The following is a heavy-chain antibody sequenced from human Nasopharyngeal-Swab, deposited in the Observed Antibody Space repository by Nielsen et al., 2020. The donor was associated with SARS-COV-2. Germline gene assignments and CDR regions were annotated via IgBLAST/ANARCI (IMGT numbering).Heavy chain of an antibody. CDR2: ISAYNGNT. J-gene: IGHJ6*02. V-gene: IGHV1-18*04. CDR3: ARDYGWYGDYYYGMDV. D-gene: IGHD6-19*01. CDR1: GYTFTSYG. Sequence: ASVKVSCKASGYTFTSYGISWVRQAPGQGLEWMGWISAYNGNTNYAQKLQGRVTMTTDTSTSTAYMELRSLRSDDTAVYYCARDYGWYGDYYYGMDVWGQGTTVTVSS.